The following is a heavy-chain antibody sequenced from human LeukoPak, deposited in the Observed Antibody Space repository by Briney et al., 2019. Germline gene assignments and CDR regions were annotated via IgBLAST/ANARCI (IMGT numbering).Heavy chain of an antibody. CDR3: ARAFRVDYYYMDV. Sequence: SVKVSCKASGGTFSSYAISWVRQAPGQGLEWMGGVIPIFGTANYAQKFQGRVTITADESTSTAYMELSGLRSEDTAVYYCARAFRVDYYYMDVWGKGTTVTVSS. V-gene: IGHV1-69*01. CDR2: VIPIFGTA. D-gene: IGHD3-10*01. CDR1: GGTFSSYA. J-gene: IGHJ6*03.